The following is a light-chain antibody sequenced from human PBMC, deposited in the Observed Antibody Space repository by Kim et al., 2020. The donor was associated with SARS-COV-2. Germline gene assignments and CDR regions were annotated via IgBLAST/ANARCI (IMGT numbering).Light chain of an antibody. CDR2: DAS. Sequence: DIQMTQSPSSLSASVGDRVTITCQASQDISNYLNWYQQKPGKAPKLLIYDASNLETGVPSRFSGSGSGTDFTFTISSLQPEDIATYYCQQYDYLPITFGQGTRLEIK. J-gene: IGKJ5*01. V-gene: IGKV1-33*01. CDR1: QDISNY. CDR3: QQYDYLPIT.